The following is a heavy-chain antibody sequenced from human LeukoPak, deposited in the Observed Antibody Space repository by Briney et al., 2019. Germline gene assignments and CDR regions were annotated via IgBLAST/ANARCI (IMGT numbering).Heavy chain of an antibody. CDR2: IYYSGST. J-gene: IGHJ4*02. Sequence: SETLSLTCTVSGGSISSYYWSWIRQPPGKGLEWIGYIYYSGSTNYNPSLKSRVTISVDTSKNQFSLKLCSVTAADTAVYYCARDLYGSGSSFDYWGQGTLVTVSS. CDR1: GGSISSYY. D-gene: IGHD3-10*01. CDR3: ARDLYGSGSSFDY. V-gene: IGHV4-59*12.